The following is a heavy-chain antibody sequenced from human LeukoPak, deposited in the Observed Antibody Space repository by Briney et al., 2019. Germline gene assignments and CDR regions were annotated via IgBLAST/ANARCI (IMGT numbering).Heavy chain of an antibody. J-gene: IGHJ4*02. CDR2: ISSSGSTI. CDR1: GFTFSSYE. Sequence: GGSQRLSCAASGFTFSSYEMNWVRQAPGKGLEWVSYISSSGSTIYYADSVKGRFTISRDNAKNSLYLQMNSLRAEDTAVYYCAREVALRYFDRWGQGTLVTVSS. CDR3: AREVALRYFDR. V-gene: IGHV3-48*03. D-gene: IGHD3-9*01.